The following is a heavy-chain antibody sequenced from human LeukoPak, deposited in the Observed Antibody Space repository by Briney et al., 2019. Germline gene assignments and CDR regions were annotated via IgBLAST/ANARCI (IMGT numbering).Heavy chain of an antibody. D-gene: IGHD4-11*01. CDR3: AGGTYSIKRSAYYYGMDV. CDR2: INHSGST. J-gene: IGHJ6*02. CDR1: GGSFSGYY. V-gene: IGHV4-34*01. Sequence: SETLSLTCAVYGGSFSGYYWSWVRQPPGKGREWRGEINHSGSTNYNPSLKSRVTISVETSKNQFSRKLSSVTAAETAVYYCAGGTYSIKRSAYYYGMDVWGQGTTVTVSS.